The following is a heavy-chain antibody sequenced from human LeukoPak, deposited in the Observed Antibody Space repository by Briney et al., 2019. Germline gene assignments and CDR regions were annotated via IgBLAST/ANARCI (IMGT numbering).Heavy chain of an antibody. CDR1: GGSISSYY. J-gene: IGHJ4*02. CDR3: ARGGTMVLGVIAPFDY. CDR2: IYYSGST. V-gene: IGHV4-59*12. Sequence: SETLSLTCTVSGGSISSYYWSWIRQPPGKGLEWIGYIYYSGSTGYNPSLKSRVTISLDTSNNQFSLKLSSVTAADTAVYYCARGGTMVLGVIAPFDYWGQGTLVTVSS. D-gene: IGHD3-10*01.